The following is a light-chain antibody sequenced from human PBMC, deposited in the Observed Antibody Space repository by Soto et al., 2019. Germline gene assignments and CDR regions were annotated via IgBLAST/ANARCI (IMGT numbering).Light chain of an antibody. Sequence: QSVLTQPPSVSGAPGQRVTISCTGSSSNIGAGYDVHWYQQLPGTAPKLLIYGNTNRPSGVPDRFSGSKSGTSASLAITGLQAEDEADYYCQSYDSNSVVFGGGTKLTVL. V-gene: IGLV1-40*01. CDR1: SSNIGAGYD. CDR3: QSYDSNSVV. J-gene: IGLJ2*01. CDR2: GNT.